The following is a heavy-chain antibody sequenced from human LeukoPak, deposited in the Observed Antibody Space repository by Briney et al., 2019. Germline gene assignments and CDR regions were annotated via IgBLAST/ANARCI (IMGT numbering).Heavy chain of an antibody. CDR1: GGSINNHY. Sequence: PSETLSLTCTVSGGSINNHYWSWIRQPPGKGLEWLGYIYSSGVTNYNPSLQSRVTISIDTSKNQFSLKVSSVTAADTAVYYCARHDNVPVIRHGFDHWGQGTLVTVSS. CDR3: ARHDNVPVIRHGFDH. V-gene: IGHV4-59*08. CDR2: IYSSGVT. J-gene: IGHJ4*02. D-gene: IGHD2-8*01.